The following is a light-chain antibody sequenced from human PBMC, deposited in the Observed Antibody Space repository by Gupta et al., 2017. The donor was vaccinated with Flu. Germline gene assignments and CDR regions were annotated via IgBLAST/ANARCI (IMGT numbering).Light chain of an antibody. CDR2: PAS. J-gene: IGKJ4*01. CDR1: QVTHNQ. CDR3: QQAYSLPLT. Sequence: DIQVTQSPSSVSASVGDRVTVTCLVSQVTHNQLGWYQQKPGNAPKLLIYPASTLQCGVPARFSGSGSETGFTLTITSLQPEDAATYYCQQAYSLPLTFGGGSKVEIK. V-gene: IGKV1-12*01.